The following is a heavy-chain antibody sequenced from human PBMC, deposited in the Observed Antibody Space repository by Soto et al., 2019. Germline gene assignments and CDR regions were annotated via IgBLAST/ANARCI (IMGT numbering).Heavy chain of an antibody. D-gene: IGHD4-17*01. CDR2: IYYSGTT. CDR3: ARQDADYVEYYHYYMDV. V-gene: IGHV4-39*01. J-gene: IGHJ6*03. Sequence: QLQLQESGPGLVKPSETLSLTCSVSGGSISSSSYYWGWIRQPPGKGLEWIGSIYYSGTTYYNPSLKIRVTISAHPSKNQFSLRLRSLTAADTAVYYCARQDADYVEYYHYYMDVWGKGTTVTVSS. CDR1: GGSISSSSYY.